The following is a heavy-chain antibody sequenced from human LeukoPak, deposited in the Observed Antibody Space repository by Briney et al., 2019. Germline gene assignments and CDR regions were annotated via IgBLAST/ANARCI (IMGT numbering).Heavy chain of an antibody. CDR2: IYSGGST. D-gene: IGHD3-3*01. Sequence: PGGSLRLSCAASGFTFSSYAMSWVRQAPGKGLEWVSAIYSGGSTYYADSVKGRFTISSDNSKNTLYLQMNSLRAEDTAVYYCARDRRLFGVPRFGFDPWGQGTRVTVSS. CDR1: GFTFSSYA. V-gene: IGHV3-66*02. J-gene: IGHJ5*02. CDR3: ARDRRLFGVPRFGFDP.